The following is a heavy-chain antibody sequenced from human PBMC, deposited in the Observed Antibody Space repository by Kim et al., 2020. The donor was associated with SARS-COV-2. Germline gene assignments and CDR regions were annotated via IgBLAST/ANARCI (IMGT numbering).Heavy chain of an antibody. V-gene: IGHV3-23*01. CDR1: GFTFSSYD. CDR2: IGGGGEWT. CDR3: AKDSPWRTDY. Sequence: GGSLRLSCAASGFTFSSYDMTWVRQAPGKGLKWVSTIGGGGEWTYYADSVRGRFAMSRDNSENTLFLQMNSLRAEDTAVYYCAKDSPWRTDYWGQGTLVTVSS. J-gene: IGHJ4*02.